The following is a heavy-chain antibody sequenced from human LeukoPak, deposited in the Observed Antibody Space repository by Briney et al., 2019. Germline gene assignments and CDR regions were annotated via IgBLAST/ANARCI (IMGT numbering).Heavy chain of an antibody. J-gene: IGHJ4*02. CDR1: GFTFSDYY. D-gene: IGHD3-16*01. V-gene: IGHV3-11*01. CDR2: ISSSGSTI. CDR3: AKVRGTAFDC. Sequence: GGSLRLSCAASGFTFSDYYMSWIRQAPGKGLEWVSYISSSGSTIYYADSVKGRFTNSRDNSKNTLYLQMNSLRAEDTAAYYCAKVRGTAFDCWGQGTLVTVSS.